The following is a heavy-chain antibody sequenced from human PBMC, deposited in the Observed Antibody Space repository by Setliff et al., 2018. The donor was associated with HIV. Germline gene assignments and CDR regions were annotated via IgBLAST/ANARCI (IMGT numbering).Heavy chain of an antibody. CDR3: ARGDFYDSSGYFTDAFDI. J-gene: IGHJ3*02. CDR2: ISNDGSNK. D-gene: IGHD3-22*01. V-gene: IGHV3-30*07. CDR1: GFTFSRSA. Sequence: GGSLRLSCAASGFTFSRSAVHWVRQAPGKGLEWVAVISNDGSNKFYADSVKGRFTISRDNAKNSLYLQMNSLRAEDTAVYYCARGDFYDSSGYFTDAFDIWGQGTMVTVSS.